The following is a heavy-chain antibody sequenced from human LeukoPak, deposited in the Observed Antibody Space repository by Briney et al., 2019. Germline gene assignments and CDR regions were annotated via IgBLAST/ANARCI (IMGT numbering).Heavy chain of an antibody. J-gene: IGHJ5*02. D-gene: IGHD3-10*01. V-gene: IGHV3-30*02. CDR2: IYPDGTNK. Sequence: GGSLRLSCAASGFTFSSYGMHWVRQAPGKGLEWVACIYPDGTNKDYADSVKGRFTISRDNSNNALYLQMNSLRPEDAAVYYCTKEGFASGSSFSGCFDPWGQGTLVTVSS. CDR3: TKEGFASGSSFSGCFDP. CDR1: GFTFSSYG.